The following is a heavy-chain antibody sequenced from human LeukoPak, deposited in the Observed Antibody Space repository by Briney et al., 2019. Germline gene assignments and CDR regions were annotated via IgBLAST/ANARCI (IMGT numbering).Heavy chain of an antibody. Sequence: PGRSLRLSCAASGFTFSSYGMHWVRQAPGMGLEWVAVIWYDGSNKYYADSVKGRFTISRDNSKNTLYLQMNSLRAEDTAVYYCARGSSGWYPGPFDYWGQGTLVTVSS. D-gene: IGHD6-19*01. V-gene: IGHV3-33*01. J-gene: IGHJ4*02. CDR2: IWYDGSNK. CDR1: GFTFSSYG. CDR3: ARGSSGWYPGPFDY.